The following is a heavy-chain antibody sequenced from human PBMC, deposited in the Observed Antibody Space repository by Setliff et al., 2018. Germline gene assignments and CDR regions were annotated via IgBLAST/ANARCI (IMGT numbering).Heavy chain of an antibody. V-gene: IGHV3-74*01. D-gene: IGHD2-21*02. J-gene: IGHJ6*02. CDR1: GFTFSSFW. CDR2: IKSDGSST. Sequence: GGSLRPSCAASGFTFSSFWMHWVRQAPGKGLVWVSRIKSDGSSTTYADSVTGRFTISRDNSKNTLYLQLDSLRAEDTAVYYCARNWVTAQHYYYGMDVWGQGTTVTVSS. CDR3: ARNWVTAQHYYYGMDV.